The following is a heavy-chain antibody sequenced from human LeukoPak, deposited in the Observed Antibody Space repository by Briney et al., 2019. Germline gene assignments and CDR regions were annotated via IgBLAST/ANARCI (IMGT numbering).Heavy chain of an antibody. D-gene: IGHD3-22*01. Sequence: SETLSLTCSVSGGSISSYYWSWIRQPPGKGLEWIGYIYYSGSTNYNPSLKSRVTISVDTSKNQFSLRLSSVTAADTAVYYCARVTGYIVEDYFDYWGQGALVTVSS. CDR1: GGSISSYY. CDR3: ARVTGYIVEDYFDY. V-gene: IGHV4-59*01. J-gene: IGHJ4*02. CDR2: IYYSGST.